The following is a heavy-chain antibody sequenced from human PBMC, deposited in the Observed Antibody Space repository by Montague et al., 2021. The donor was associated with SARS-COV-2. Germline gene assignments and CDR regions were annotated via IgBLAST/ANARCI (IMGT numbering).Heavy chain of an antibody. CDR3: ARDPIVVVPAAIRDAFDI. CDR1: GYPFINYG. J-gene: IGHJ3*02. V-gene: IGHV1-18*01. Sequence: SGKVSCKASGYPFINYGISWVRQAPGQGLEWMGWISAYHGNTNYAQKLQGRVTMTTDTSTSTAYMELRSLRSDDTAVYYCARDPIVVVPAAIRDAFDIWGQGTMVTVSS. D-gene: IGHD2-2*01. CDR2: ISAYHGNT.